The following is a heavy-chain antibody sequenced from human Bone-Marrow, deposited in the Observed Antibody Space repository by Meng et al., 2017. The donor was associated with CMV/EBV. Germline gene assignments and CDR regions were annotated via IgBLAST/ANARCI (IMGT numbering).Heavy chain of an antibody. D-gene: IGHD5-18*01. V-gene: IGHV3-21*01. CDR1: GFTFSTYF. J-gene: IGHJ4*02. Sequence: GESLKISCAASGFTFSTYFMNWVRQAPGKGLEWVSSISSSSSNIYYADSVKGRFTISRDNAKNSLYLQMNSLRAEDTAVYYCARRRVDTAMRGVDYWGQGTLVTVSS. CDR3: ARRRVDTAMRGVDY. CDR2: ISSSSSNI.